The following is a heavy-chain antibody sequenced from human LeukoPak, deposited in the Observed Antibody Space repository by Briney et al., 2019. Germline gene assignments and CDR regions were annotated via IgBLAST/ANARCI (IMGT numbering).Heavy chain of an antibody. V-gene: IGHV4-39*01. D-gene: IGHD4-11*01. J-gene: IGHJ3*02. CDR2: IYYSGST. CDR3: ARRDMTAVTAYAFDI. CDR1: GGSISSSTYY. Sequence: SETLSLTCTVSGGSISSSTYYWGWIRQPPGKGLEWIGSIYYSGSTYYSPSLKSRVTISVDTSKNQFSLRLSSVTAADTAVYYCARRDMTAVTAYAFDIWGQGTMVTVS.